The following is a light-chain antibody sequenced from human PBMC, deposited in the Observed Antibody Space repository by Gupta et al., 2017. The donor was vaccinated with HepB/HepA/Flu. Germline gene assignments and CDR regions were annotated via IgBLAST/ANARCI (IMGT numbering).Light chain of an antibody. CDR3: SAWDTSRSAWV. J-gene: IGLJ3*02. CDR1: SNNVGNQG. Sequence: QAGLTQPPSVSKDLRQTATLTCTGNSNNVGNQGAAWLQQHQGHPPKLLSYRNTNRPSGISERFSASRSGDTASLTITGLQPEDEADYYCSAWDTSRSAWVFGGGTKLTVL. CDR2: RNT. V-gene: IGLV10-54*04.